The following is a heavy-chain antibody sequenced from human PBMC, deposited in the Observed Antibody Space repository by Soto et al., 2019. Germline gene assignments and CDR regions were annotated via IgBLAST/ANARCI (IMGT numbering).Heavy chain of an antibody. CDR3: ARHPPDFTSGFEF. CDR1: MYSVSNNRAT. J-gene: IGHJ4*02. CDR2: TYYRSKWIS. D-gene: IGHD1-26*01. Sequence: SQTLSLTCAMSMYSVSNNRATWNWIMQSPSGGLEWLGRTYYRSKWISDYAMSVNGRISINPDTSKNLVSLHLNFVTPEDTAVYYCARHPPDFTSGFEFWGQGTPVNVSS. V-gene: IGHV6-1*01.